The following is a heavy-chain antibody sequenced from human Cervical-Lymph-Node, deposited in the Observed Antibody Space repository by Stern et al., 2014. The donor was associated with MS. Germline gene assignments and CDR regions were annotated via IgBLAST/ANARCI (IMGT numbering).Heavy chain of an antibody. Sequence: EDQLVESGGGLVQPGGSLRLSCVASGFTFRSYSMNWVRQAPGKGLEWVSYISSGSSTTDYADSVKGRFTISRDNAKNSLYLQMNSLRGEDTAVYYCATLPGYTFNFWGQGTLVTVSS. CDR1: GFTFRSYS. CDR2: ISSGSSTT. D-gene: IGHD5-12*01. V-gene: IGHV3-48*01. CDR3: ATLPGYTFNF. J-gene: IGHJ4*02.